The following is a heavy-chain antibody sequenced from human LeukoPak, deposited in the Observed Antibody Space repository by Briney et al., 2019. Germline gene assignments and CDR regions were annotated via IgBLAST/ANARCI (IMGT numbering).Heavy chain of an antibody. V-gene: IGHV1-69*01. Sequence: ASVKVSCKASGGTFSSYAISWVRQAPGQGLEWMGGIIPIFGTANYAQKFQGRVTITADESTSTAYMELSSLRSEDTAVYYCATQTTEFWSGYYSYFDYWGQGTLVTVSS. CDR1: GGTFSSYA. J-gene: IGHJ4*02. CDR2: IIPIFGTA. CDR3: ATQTTEFWSGYYSYFDY. D-gene: IGHD3-3*01.